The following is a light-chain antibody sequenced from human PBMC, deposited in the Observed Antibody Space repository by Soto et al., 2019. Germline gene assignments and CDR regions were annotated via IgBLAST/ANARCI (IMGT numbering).Light chain of an antibody. J-gene: IGKJ1*01. Sequence: EIVLTQSPGTLSLSPGERATLSCRASQSVSSNFLAWYQQTPGQAPRLLIYGASSRATGIPDRFSGSGSGTDFTLTISRLEPEDFAVYYCQQYGSSPWTFGQGTKMEIK. CDR3: QQYGSSPWT. CDR2: GAS. V-gene: IGKV3-20*01. CDR1: QSVSSNF.